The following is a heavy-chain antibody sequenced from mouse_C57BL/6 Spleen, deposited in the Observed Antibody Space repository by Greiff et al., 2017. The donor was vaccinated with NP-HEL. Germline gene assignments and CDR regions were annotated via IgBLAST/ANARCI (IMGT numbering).Heavy chain of an antibody. CDR2: IYPGSGST. CDR3: AREIGYYGSSPEPDY. CDR1: GYTFTSYW. V-gene: IGHV1-55*01. J-gene: IGHJ2*01. D-gene: IGHD1-1*01. Sequence: QVQLQQPGAELVKPGASVKMSCKASGYTFTSYWITWVKQRPGQGLEWIGDIYPGSGSTNYNEKFKSKATLTVDTSSSTAYMQLSSLTSEDSAVYYCAREIGYYGSSPEPDYWGQGTTLTVSS.